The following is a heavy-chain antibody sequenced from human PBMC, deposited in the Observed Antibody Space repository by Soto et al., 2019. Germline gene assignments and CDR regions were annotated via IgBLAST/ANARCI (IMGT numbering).Heavy chain of an antibody. CDR1: GFTFSDYY. V-gene: IGHV3-11*06. J-gene: IGHJ6*02. CDR3: ARGEQQTNGYELVSGMGV. D-gene: IGHD6-6*01. CDR2: ISSSSSYT. Sequence: QVQLVESGGGLVKPGGSLRLSCAASGFTFSDYYMSWIRQAPGKGLEWVSYISSSSSYTNYADSVKGRFTTSRDNAKNSLYLQMNSLRAEDTAVYCCARGEQQTNGYELVSGMGVWGQGTTVTVSS.